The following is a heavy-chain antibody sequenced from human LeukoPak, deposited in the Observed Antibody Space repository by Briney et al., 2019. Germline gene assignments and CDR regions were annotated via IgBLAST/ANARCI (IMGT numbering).Heavy chain of an antibody. D-gene: IGHD3-10*01. J-gene: IGHJ4*02. Sequence: PGGSLRLSCAASGFTFDDYAMHWVRQAPGKGLEWVSGISWNSGSIGYADSVKGRFTISRDNAENSLYLQMNSLRAEDTALYYCAKTPYNGFPYFDYWGQGTLVTVSS. CDR2: ISWNSGSI. CDR3: AKTPYNGFPYFDY. V-gene: IGHV3-9*01. CDR1: GFTFDDYA.